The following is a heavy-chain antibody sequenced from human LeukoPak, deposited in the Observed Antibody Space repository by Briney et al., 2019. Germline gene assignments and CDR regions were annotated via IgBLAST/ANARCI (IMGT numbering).Heavy chain of an antibody. CDR2: ISSSGSTI. J-gene: IGHJ4*02. D-gene: IGHD3-10*01. Sequence: PGGSLRLSCAASGFTFSDYYMSWIRQAPGKGLEWVSYISSSGSTIYYADSVKGRFTISRDNAKNSLYLQMNSLRAEDTAVYYCVRDPGREFDLAVDYWGQGTLVTVSS. CDR1: GFTFSDYY. V-gene: IGHV3-11*04. CDR3: VRDPGREFDLAVDY.